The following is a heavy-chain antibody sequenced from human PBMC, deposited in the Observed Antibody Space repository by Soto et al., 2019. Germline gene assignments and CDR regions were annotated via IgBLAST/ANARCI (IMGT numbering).Heavy chain of an antibody. CDR1: GYTFTGYY. V-gene: IGHV1-2*04. CDR2: INPNSGGT. D-gene: IGHD3-9*01. J-gene: IGHJ4*02. Sequence: GASVKVSCKASGYTFTGYYMHWVRQAPGQGLEWMGWINPNSGGTNYAQKFQGWVTMTRDTSISTAYMELSRLRSDDTAVYYCARGKTVHDDILTGYHLQRAYWGQGTLVTVSS. CDR3: ARGKTVHDDILTGYHLQRAY.